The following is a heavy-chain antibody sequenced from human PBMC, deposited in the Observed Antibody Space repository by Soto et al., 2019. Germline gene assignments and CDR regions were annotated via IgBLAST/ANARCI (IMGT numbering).Heavy chain of an antibody. J-gene: IGHJ3*02. CDR1: GGSISSGGYY. Sequence: SETLSLTCTVSGGSISSGGYYWSWIRQHPGKGLEWIGYIYYSGSTYYNPSLKSRVTISVDTSKNQFSLKLSSVTAADTAVYYCARMLGGYGMIDSGAFDIWGQGTMVTVSS. CDR2: IYYSGST. V-gene: IGHV4-31*03. CDR3: ARMLGGYGMIDSGAFDI. D-gene: IGHD3-22*01.